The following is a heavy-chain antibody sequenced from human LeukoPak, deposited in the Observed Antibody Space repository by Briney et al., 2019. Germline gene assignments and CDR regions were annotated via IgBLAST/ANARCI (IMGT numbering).Heavy chain of an antibody. CDR3: ARGRYCSADICSGGDAFDI. Sequence: SETLSLTCTVSGGSINNYYWSWIRQPAGKGLEWIGRIYTRGSTNYNSSLKSRVTMSVDTSKNQFSLKLSSVTAADTAVYYCARGRYCSADICSGGDAFDIWGQGTMVSVSS. J-gene: IGHJ3*02. D-gene: IGHD2-15*01. V-gene: IGHV4-4*07. CDR1: GGSINNYY. CDR2: IYTRGST.